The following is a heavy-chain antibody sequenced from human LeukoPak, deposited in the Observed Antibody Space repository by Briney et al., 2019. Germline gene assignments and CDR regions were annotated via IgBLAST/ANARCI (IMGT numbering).Heavy chain of an antibody. V-gene: IGHV1-69*05. CDR1: GGTFSSYA. CDR3: ARGLPSSGLVY. CDR2: IIPIFGTA. J-gene: IGHJ4*02. D-gene: IGHD6-19*01. Sequence: SVKVSCKASGGTFSSYAISWVRQAPGQGLEWMGRIIPIFGTANYAQKFQGRVTITTNESTSTAYMELSSLRSEDTAVYYCARGLPSSGLVYWGQGTLATVSS.